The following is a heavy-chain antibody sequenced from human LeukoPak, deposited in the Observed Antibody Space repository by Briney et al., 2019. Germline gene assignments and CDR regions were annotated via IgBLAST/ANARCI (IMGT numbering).Heavy chain of an antibody. CDR3: ARVRSRGITIFGVVIPKWNWFDP. Sequence: GRSLRLSCAASGFTFSSCAMHWVRQAPGKGLEWAAVISYDGSNKYYAGSVKGRFTISRDNSKNTLYLQMNSLRAEDTAVYYCARVRSRGITIFGVVIPKWNWFDPWGQGTLVTVSS. J-gene: IGHJ5*02. D-gene: IGHD3-3*01. CDR1: GFTFSSCA. V-gene: IGHV3-30-3*01. CDR2: ISYDGSNK.